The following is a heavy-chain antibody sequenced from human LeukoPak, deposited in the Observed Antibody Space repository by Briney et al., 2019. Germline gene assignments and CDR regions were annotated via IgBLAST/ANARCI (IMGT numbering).Heavy chain of an antibody. CDR3: ARESAAFDY. J-gene: IGHJ4*02. Sequence: GSLRLSCAASGFTFSSYAMHWVRQAPGKGLEWVAVISYDGSNKYYADSVKGRFTISRDNSKNTLYLQMNSLRAEDTAVYYCARESAAFDYWGQGTLVTVSS. V-gene: IGHV3-30-3*01. CDR2: ISYDGSNK. CDR1: GFTFSSYA. D-gene: IGHD2-2*01.